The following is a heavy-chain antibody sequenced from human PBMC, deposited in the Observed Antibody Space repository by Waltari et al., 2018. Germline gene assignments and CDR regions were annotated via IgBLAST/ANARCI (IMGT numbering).Heavy chain of an antibody. V-gene: IGHV4-34*01. D-gene: IGHD3-3*01. J-gene: IGHJ6*02. CDR2: INHSGST. CDR3: ARTGGYDFWSGYYQHRGHYGMDV. Sequence: QVQLQQWGAGLLKPSETLSLTCHVYGGSFRGYYWSWIRPPPGKGLAWIGEINHSGSTNYNPALESRVTISVDTSKNQCSLKLSSVTAADTAVYYCARTGGYDFWSGYYQHRGHYGMDVWGQGTTVTVSS. CDR1: GGSFRGYY.